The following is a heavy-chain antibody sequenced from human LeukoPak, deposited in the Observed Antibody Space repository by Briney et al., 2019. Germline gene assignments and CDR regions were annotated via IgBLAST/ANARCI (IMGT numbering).Heavy chain of an antibody. D-gene: IGHD6-19*01. CDR2: IDSGGST. V-gene: IGHV3-53*05. Sequence: GGSLRLSCAASGFTVSSNYMSWVRQAPGKGLEWVSVIDSGGSTNYADSVKGRFTISRDNSKNTLYLQMNSLRAEDTAVYYCAKEGGSRWYNWFDPWGQGTLVTVSS. CDR1: GFTVSSNY. CDR3: AKEGGSRWYNWFDP. J-gene: IGHJ5*02.